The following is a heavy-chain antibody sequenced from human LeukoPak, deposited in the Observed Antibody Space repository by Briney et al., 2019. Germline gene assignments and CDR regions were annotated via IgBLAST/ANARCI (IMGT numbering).Heavy chain of an antibody. CDR2: ITESGSAT. CDR3: ARSRPGAEGSFSPFDH. V-gene: IGHV3-64*01. J-gene: IGHJ4*02. CDR1: GFSFSSYV. D-gene: IGHD1-26*01. Sequence: GGSLRLSCVASGFSFSSYVMEGVRKAPGKGLEFVSGITESGSATYYPSSMKGRFTISRDNSKNTLYLQMGSLTSEDMAVYYCARSRPGAEGSFSPFDHWGQGTLVTVS.